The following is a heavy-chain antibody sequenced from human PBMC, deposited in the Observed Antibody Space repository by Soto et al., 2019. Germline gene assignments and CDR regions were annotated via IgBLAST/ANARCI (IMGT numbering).Heavy chain of an antibody. Sequence: GGSLRLSCTASGFTFGDYAMSWFRQAPGKGLEWVGFIRSKAYGGTTEYAASVKGRFTISRDDSKSIAYLQMNSLKTEDTAVYYCTRDRDCSSTSCTDGDDLNWFDPWGQGTLVTVSS. CDR2: IRSKAYGGTT. V-gene: IGHV3-49*03. J-gene: IGHJ5*02. CDR3: TRDRDCSSTSCTDGDDLNWFDP. CDR1: GFTFGDYA. D-gene: IGHD2-2*01.